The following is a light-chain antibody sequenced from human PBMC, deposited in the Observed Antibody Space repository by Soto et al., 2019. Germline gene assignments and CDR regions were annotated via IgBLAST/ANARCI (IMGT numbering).Light chain of an antibody. Sequence: DIQMTQSPSSLSASVGDRVTMTSRASQGISNNLAWYQQKPGKVPKLLIYGASTLQSGVPSRFSGSGSGTDFTLTISSLQPEDVATYYCQKYDSAPLTFGQGTKVEF. CDR3: QKYDSAPLT. V-gene: IGKV1-27*01. J-gene: IGKJ1*01. CDR2: GAS. CDR1: QGISNN.